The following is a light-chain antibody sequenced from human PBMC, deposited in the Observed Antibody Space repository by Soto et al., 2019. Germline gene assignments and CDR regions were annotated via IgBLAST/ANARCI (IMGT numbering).Light chain of an antibody. CDR1: DSDIGVYNY. V-gene: IGLV2-14*03. Sequence: QSALTQPASVSGSPGQSITISCTGTDSDIGVYNYVSWYQQYPGKAPKLMIYDVTNRPSGVSNRFSGSKSGNTASLTISGLQAEDEADYYCCSFAGSNSWVFGGGTKLTVL. CDR2: DVT. J-gene: IGLJ3*02. CDR3: CSFAGSNSWV.